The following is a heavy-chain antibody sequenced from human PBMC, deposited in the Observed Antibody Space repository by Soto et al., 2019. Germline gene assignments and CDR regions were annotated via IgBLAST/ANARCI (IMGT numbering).Heavy chain of an antibody. CDR2: ISGSGGST. J-gene: IGHJ4*01. CDR1: GFTFSSYA. D-gene: IGHD6-13*01. CDR3: AKTSFSIAAAGTNYFDY. Sequence: EVQLLESGGGLVQPGGSLRLSCAASGFTFSSYAMSWVRQAPGKGLEWVSAISGSGGSTYYADSVKGRFTISRDYSKKTQYLQMNSLRAKDTAVYYCAKTSFSIAAAGTNYFDYWGHGTLVTASS. V-gene: IGHV3-23*01.